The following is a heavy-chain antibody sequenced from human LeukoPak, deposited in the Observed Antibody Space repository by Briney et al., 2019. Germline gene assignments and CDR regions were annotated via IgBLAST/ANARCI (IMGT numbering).Heavy chain of an antibody. CDR3: AHSSRVYDILTGYYNQGNY. CDR1: GVSLSTRVVG. D-gene: IGHD3-9*01. J-gene: IGHJ4*02. Sequence: SGPRLVKATQTLTLTSTLSGVSLSTRVVGGGWGRQPPGKSLEWLAIIYCDEDKRYSPSLKRRLTITKDTSNNQVLLTLSNMDPVDTATYYCAHSSRVYDILTGYYNQGNYWGQGTLVTVSS. V-gene: IGHV2-5*02. CDR2: IYCDEDK.